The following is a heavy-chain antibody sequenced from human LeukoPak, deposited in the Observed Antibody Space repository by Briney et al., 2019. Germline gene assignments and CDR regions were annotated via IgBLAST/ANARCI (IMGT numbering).Heavy chain of an antibody. Sequence: SETLSLTCTVSGGSISSYYWSWIRQPPGKGLEWIGYIYYSGSTNYNPSLKSRVTISVDTSKNQFSLKLSSVTAADTAVYYCARSGSPRHVKGAFDYWGQGTLVTVSS. CDR3: ARSGSPRHVKGAFDY. D-gene: IGHD1-26*01. V-gene: IGHV4-59*01. CDR2: IYYSGST. J-gene: IGHJ4*02. CDR1: GGSISSYY.